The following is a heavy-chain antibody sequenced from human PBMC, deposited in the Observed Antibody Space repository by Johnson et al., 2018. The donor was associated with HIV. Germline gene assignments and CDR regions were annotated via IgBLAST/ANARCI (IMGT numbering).Heavy chain of an antibody. Sequence: VQLVESGGGVVQPGRSLRLSCAASGFTFSNYAIHWVRQAPGKGLEWVAIISYDGNNKYYADSVKGRFTISRDNSKNTLYLQMNSLRPEDTAVYHCARRTGFDIWGQGTMVTVSS. CDR2: ISYDGNNK. CDR3: ARRTGFDI. V-gene: IGHV3-30*04. CDR1: GFTFSNYA. J-gene: IGHJ3*02.